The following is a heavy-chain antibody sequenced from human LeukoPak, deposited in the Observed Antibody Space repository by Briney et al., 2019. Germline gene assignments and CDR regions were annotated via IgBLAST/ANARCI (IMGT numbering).Heavy chain of an antibody. D-gene: IGHD3-22*01. CDR1: GFTFSSYS. CDR3: ARDSILYYYDSSGYYSAHFDY. J-gene: IGHJ4*02. Sequence: GGSLRLSCAASGFTFSSYSMNWVRQAPGKGLEWVSSISSSSSYIYYADSVKGRFTISRDNAKNSLYLQMNSLRAEDTAVYYCARDSILYYYDSSGYYSAHFDYWGQGTLVTVSP. CDR2: ISSSSSYI. V-gene: IGHV3-21*01.